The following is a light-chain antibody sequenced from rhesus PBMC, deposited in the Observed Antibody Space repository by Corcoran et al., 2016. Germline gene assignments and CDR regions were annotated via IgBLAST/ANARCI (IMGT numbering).Light chain of an antibody. CDR1: QRLLRSDGYTY. J-gene: IGKJ2*01. CDR3: MQGTHHPYS. CDR2: LAS. V-gene: IGKV2-78*01. Sequence: DIVMTQTPLSVAVTPGESASISCRSSQRLLRSDGYTYLACFLLKPGPSPQILIYLASKRASGVPVRFGGSGSGTDFTLKISRVEAEDVGIYYCMQGTHHPYSFGQGTKVEIK.